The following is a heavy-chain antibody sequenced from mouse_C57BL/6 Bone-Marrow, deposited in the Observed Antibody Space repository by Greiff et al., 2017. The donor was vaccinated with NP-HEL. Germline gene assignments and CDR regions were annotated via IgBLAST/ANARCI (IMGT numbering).Heavy chain of an antibody. CDR2: ISSGGSYT. D-gene: IGHD1-1*01. V-gene: IGHV5-6*01. CDR3: ARHGVITTVVATWYFDV. CDR1: GFTFSSYG. J-gene: IGHJ1*03. Sequence: EVQGVESGGDLVKPGGSLKLSCAASGFTFSSYGMSWVRQTPDKRLEWVATISSGGSYTYYPDSVKGRFTISRDNAKNTLYLQMSSLKSEDTAMYYCARHGVITTVVATWYFDVWGTGTTVTVSS.